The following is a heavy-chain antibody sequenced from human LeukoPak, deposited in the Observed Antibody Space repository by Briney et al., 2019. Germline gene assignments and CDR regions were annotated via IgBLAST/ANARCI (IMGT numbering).Heavy chain of an antibody. D-gene: IGHD1-26*01. CDR1: GYTFSDHY. CDR3: ARSQVGATIYFDY. V-gene: IGHV1-2*02. CDR2: INPNNGGT. J-gene: IGHJ4*02. Sequence: ASVKVSCKASGYTFSDHYIHWVRQAPGQGLEWMGWINPNNGGTNYAQKFQGRVTMTRDTSIATAYMELNRLRSDDTAVYYCARSQVGATIYFDYWGQGTLVTISS.